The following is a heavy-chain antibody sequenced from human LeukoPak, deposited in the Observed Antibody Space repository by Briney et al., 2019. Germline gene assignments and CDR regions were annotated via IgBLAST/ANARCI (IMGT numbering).Heavy chain of an antibody. CDR1: GFTFSSYA. CDR2: ISGSGGST. V-gene: IGHV3-23*01. D-gene: IGHD3-9*01. J-gene: IGHJ4*02. Sequence: GGSLRLSCAASGFTFSSYAMSWVRQAPGKGLELVSAISGSGGSTYYADSVKGRFTISRDNSKNTLYLQMNSLRAEDTAVYYCAKAGYDILTGYYGSFDYWGQGTLVTVSS. CDR3: AKAGYDILTGYYGSFDY.